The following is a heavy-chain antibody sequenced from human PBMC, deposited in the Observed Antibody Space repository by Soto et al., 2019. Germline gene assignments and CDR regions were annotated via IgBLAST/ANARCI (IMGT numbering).Heavy chain of an antibody. V-gene: IGHV4-59*01. J-gene: IGHJ3*02. Sequence: QVQLQESGPGLVKPSETLSLTCTVSGSSISSYYWSWIRQPPGKGLEWIGYIYYSGSTNYNPSLKSRVTISVDTSKNQFSLKLSSVTAADTAVYYCARQQWLVLNAFDIWGQGTMVTVST. CDR1: GSSISSYY. D-gene: IGHD6-19*01. CDR2: IYYSGST. CDR3: ARQQWLVLNAFDI.